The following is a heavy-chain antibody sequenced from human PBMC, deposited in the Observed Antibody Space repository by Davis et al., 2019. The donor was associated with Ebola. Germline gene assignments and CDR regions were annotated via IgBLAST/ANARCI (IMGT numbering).Heavy chain of an antibody. Sequence: GESLKISCAASGFTFSDYYMSWIRQAPGKGLEWVSYISSSGSTIYYADSVKGRFTISRDNAKNSLYLQMNSLRAEDTAVYYCARERWEYSGSYFSDYWGQGTLVTVSS. CDR3: ARERWEYSGSYFSDY. CDR1: GFTFSDYY. V-gene: IGHV3-11*04. D-gene: IGHD1-26*01. J-gene: IGHJ4*02. CDR2: ISSSGSTI.